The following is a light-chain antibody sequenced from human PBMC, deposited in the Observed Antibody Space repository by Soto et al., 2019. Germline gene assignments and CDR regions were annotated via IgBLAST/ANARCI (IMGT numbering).Light chain of an antibody. V-gene: IGLV1-44*01. CDR2: TND. CDR1: SSNIGRNA. J-gene: IGLJ3*02. CDR3: GAWDDTPNGPL. Sequence: QTVVAQPPSASGTPGQRVTIACSGSSSNIGRNAVNWYQQLPGTAPKLLIYTNDRRPSGVPDRISGSKSGTSASLAISGLQSEDEADYYCGAWDDTPNGPLFGGGTKLTVL.